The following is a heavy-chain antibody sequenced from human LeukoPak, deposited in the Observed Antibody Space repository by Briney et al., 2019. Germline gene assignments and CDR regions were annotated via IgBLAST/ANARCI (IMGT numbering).Heavy chain of an antibody. V-gene: IGHV1-69*04. CDR3: AREGYCSGGSCYSYY. J-gene: IGHJ4*02. CDR2: IIPILGIA. D-gene: IGHD2-15*01. CDR1: GGTFSSYA. Sequence: SVKASCKASGGTFSSYAISWVRQAPGQGLEWMGRIIPILGIANYAQKFQGRVTITADKSTSTAYMELSSLRSEDTAVYYCAREGYCSGGSCYSYYWGQGTLVTVSS.